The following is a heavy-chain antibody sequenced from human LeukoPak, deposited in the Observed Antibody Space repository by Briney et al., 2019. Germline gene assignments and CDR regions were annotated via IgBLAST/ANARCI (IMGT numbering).Heavy chain of an antibody. J-gene: IGHJ3*02. Sequence: GGSLRLSCAASGFTFRSYEMNWVRQAPGKGLEWISYISDSGTTIYYADSVKGRFTISRDNAGDSLYLRMNSLRAEDTAVYYCAREGGTYDSSGYYQAYDAFDIWSQGTMVTVSS. CDR2: ISDSGTTI. V-gene: IGHV3-48*03. D-gene: IGHD3-22*01. CDR1: GFTFRSYE. CDR3: AREGGTYDSSGYYQAYDAFDI.